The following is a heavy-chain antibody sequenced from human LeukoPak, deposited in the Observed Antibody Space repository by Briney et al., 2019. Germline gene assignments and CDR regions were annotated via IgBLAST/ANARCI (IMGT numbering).Heavy chain of an antibody. Sequence: NSSETLSLTCTVSGGSISSYYWTWIRQPPGKGLEWIGYIYYSGNTNYNPSLKSRVTISVDTSKNQFSLKLSSVTAADTAVYYCARADSGWGWFDPWGQGTLVTVSS. CDR3: ARADSGWGWFDP. V-gene: IGHV4-59*01. J-gene: IGHJ5*02. D-gene: IGHD5-12*01. CDR2: IYYSGNT. CDR1: GGSISSYY.